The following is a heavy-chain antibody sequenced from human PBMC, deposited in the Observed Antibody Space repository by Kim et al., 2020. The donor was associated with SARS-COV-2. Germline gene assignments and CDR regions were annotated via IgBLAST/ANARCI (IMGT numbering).Heavy chain of an antibody. V-gene: IGHV7-4-1*02. J-gene: IGHJ5*02. Sequence: ASVKVSCKASGYTFTSYAMNWVRQAPGQGLEWMGWINTNTGNPTYAQGFTGRFVFSLDTSVSTAYLQISSLKAEDTAVYYCARGLNQKRCLGDGSGGSCYSGLAVAWGQGTLVTVSS. CDR3: ARGLNQKRCLGDGSGGSCYSGLAVA. CDR2: INTNTGNP. D-gene: IGHD2-15*01. CDR1: GYTFTSYA.